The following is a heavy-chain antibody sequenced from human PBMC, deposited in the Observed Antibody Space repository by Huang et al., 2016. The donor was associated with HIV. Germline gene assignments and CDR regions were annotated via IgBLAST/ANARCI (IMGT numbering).Heavy chain of an antibody. CDR1: GFAFSSYT. J-gene: IGHJ4*02. D-gene: IGHD3-10*01. V-gene: IGHV3-23*01. CDR2: ISNRGVTT. CDR3: AKMVRGVKSIYFDY. Sequence: EVQLLESGGGLVQPGGSLRLSCAASGFAFSSYTMNWVGQAPGKGCVWVAGISNRGVTTYSADAVKGRFTISRDNSKNTLYLQMNSLRAEDTAIYYCAKMVRGVKSIYFDYWGQGTLVTVSS.